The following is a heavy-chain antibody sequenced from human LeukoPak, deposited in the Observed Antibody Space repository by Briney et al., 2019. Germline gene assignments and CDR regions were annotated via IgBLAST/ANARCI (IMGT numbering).Heavy chain of an antibody. CDR2: MNPNSGNT. CDR3: ARNYDSSGYYDY. V-gene: IGHV1-8*01. J-gene: IGHJ4*02. CDR1: GYTFTSYD. Sequence: ASVKVSCKASGYTFTSYDINWVRQATGQGLEWMGWMNPNSGNTGYAQKFQGRDTMTRNTSISTAYMELSSLRSEDTAVYYCARNYDSSGYYDYWGQGTLVTVSS. D-gene: IGHD3-22*01.